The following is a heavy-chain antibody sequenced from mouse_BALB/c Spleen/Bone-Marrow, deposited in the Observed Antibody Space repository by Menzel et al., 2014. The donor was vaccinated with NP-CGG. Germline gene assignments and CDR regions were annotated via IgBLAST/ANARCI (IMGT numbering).Heavy chain of an antibody. CDR3: TRAQLGRYFDV. Sequence: EAQLVESGGGLVQPGGSLSLSCATSGLTFTYYYMNWVLHPPGKALEWLGFIINRANGYTTEYSASVKGRFTISRDNSQSILYLQMNTLRAEDSATDYCTRAQLGRYFDVWGAGTTVTVSS. CDR1: GLTFTYYY. D-gene: IGHD4-1*02. CDR2: IINRANGYTT. V-gene: IGHV7-3*02. J-gene: IGHJ1*01.